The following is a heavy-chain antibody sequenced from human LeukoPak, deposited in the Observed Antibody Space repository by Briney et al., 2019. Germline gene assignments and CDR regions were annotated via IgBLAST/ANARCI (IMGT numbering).Heavy chain of an antibody. CDR2: IWYDGSNK. V-gene: IGHV3-33*01. J-gene: IGHJ6*02. CDR3: ARVYDFWSGYYLYYGMDV. CDR1: GFTFSSYG. D-gene: IGHD3-3*01. Sequence: PGGSLRLSCAASGFTFSSYGMHWVRQAPGKGLEWVAVIWYDGSNKYYADSVKGRFTISRDNPKNTLYLQMNSLRAEDTAVYYCARVYDFWSGYYLYYGMDVWGQGTTVTVSS.